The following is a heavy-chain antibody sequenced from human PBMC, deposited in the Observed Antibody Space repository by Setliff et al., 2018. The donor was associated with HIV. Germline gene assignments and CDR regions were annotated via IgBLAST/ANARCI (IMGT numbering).Heavy chain of an antibody. CDR3: ARTRYYYDSSDRYWVIDS. J-gene: IGHJ5*01. CDR2: ISTFRGT. V-gene: IGHV4-4*09. CDR1: GDSVSDYY. Sequence: SETLSLTCSVSGDSVSDYYWSWIRQPPGKGLEWIGDISTFRGTNYSPSLQSRVTISMDTSKNQFSLKLTSVTAADTAAYFCARTRYYYDSSDRYWVIDSWGPGTLVTVSS. D-gene: IGHD3-22*01.